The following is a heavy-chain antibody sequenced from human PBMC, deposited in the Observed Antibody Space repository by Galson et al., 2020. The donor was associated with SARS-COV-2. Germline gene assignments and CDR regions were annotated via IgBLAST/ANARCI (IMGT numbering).Heavy chain of an antibody. V-gene: IGHV2-5*01. CDR3: AHRRYSSGNFDY. Sequence: SGPTLVKPTQTLTLTCTFSGFSLSTSGVGVGWIRQPPGKALEWLALIYWNDDKRYRPSLKSRLTITTDTSKTQVVLTRTNMDPVDTATYYCAHRRYSSGNFDYWGQGTLVTVSS. CDR1: GFSLSTSGVG. J-gene: IGHJ4*02. D-gene: IGHD6-19*01. CDR2: IYWNDDK.